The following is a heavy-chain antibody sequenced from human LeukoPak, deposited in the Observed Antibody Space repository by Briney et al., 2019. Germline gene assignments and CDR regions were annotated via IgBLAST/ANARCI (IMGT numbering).Heavy chain of an antibody. V-gene: IGHV3-30*04. CDR2: ISYDGSDK. J-gene: IGHJ6*03. CDR1: GFTFSSYA. D-gene: IGHD6-19*01. Sequence: PGGSLRLSCAASGFTFSSYAMYWVRQAPGKGLEWVAVISYDGSDKFYADSVKGRFTISRDSSKNTLYLQMNSLRAEDTAVYYCARDGEYSSGWYGDLWYYYYMDVWGRGTTVTVSS. CDR3: ARDGEYSSGWYGDLWYYYYMDV.